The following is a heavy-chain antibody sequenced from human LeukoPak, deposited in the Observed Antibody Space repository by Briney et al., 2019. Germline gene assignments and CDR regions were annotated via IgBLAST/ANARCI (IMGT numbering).Heavy chain of an antibody. CDR1: GFTFSSYT. D-gene: IGHD5-24*01. CDR2: ISGSGGST. J-gene: IGHJ4*02. Sequence: PGGSLRLSCAASGFTFSSYTMSWVRQAPGKGLEWVSAISGSGGSTYYADSVKGRFTISRDNSKNTLYLQMNSLRAEDTAVYYCAKDKGDGYNGFDYWGQGTLVTVSS. V-gene: IGHV3-23*01. CDR3: AKDKGDGYNGFDY.